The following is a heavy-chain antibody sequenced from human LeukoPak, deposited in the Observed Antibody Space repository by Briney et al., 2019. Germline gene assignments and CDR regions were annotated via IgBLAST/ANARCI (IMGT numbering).Heavy chain of an antibody. J-gene: IGHJ3*02. D-gene: IGHD5-24*01. V-gene: IGHV1-46*01. CDR2: INPSGGST. Sequence: ASVKDSCKASGYTFTSYYMHWVRQAPGQGLEWMGIINPSGGSTSYAQKFQGRVTMTRDTSTSTVYMELSSLRSEDTAVYYCARDRREMATADAFDIWGQGTMVTVSS. CDR3: ARDRREMATADAFDI. CDR1: GYTFTSYY.